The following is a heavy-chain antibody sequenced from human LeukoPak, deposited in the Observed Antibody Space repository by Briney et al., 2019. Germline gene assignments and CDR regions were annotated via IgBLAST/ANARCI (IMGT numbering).Heavy chain of an antibody. CDR3: ARHYGP. V-gene: IGHV4-39*01. J-gene: IGHJ5*02. CDR2: IYDSGST. Sequence: SLRLSCAASGFTVISNYMSWVRQPPGKGLEWIGSIYDSGSTYYNPSLKSRVTISVDTSKNQFSLKLNSVTAADTAVYYCARHYGPWGQGTLVTVSS. CDR1: GFTVISNY. D-gene: IGHD3-10*01.